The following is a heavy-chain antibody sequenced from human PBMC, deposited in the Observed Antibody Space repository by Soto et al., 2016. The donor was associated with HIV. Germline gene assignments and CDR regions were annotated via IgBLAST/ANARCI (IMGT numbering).Heavy chain of an antibody. D-gene: IGHD3-10*01. V-gene: IGHV1-18*01. CDR3: ASGNAEVRGVASDAVTVPYYFYYGMDV. CDR1: GYTFTNYG. Sequence: QVQLVQSGPEVKKPGASVKVSCKTSGYTFTNYGISWVRQAPGQGLEWMGWISAYNGQTIYAHKLQGRATMSTDTSTSTAYMELRSLMSDDTAVYYCASGNAEVRGVASDAVTVPYYFYYGMDVWDQGP. CDR2: ISAYNGQT. J-gene: IGHJ6*02.